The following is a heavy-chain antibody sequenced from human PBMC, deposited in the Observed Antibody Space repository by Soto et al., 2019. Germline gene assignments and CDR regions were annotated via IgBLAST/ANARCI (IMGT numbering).Heavy chain of an antibody. J-gene: IGHJ3*02. CDR2: FNHIATT. CDR3: ARRVRGVNDAFDI. D-gene: IGHD3-10*01. V-gene: IGHV4-34*01. CDR1: GGSFRDYY. Sequence: QMQLQQWGAGLLKASETLSLTCAVYGGSFRDYYWSWIRQPPGKGLEWIGEFNHIATTNYNPSLKSRVTISVDTSQSQFSLQLSSVTAADTAVYYRARRVRGVNDAFDIWGQGTMVTVSS.